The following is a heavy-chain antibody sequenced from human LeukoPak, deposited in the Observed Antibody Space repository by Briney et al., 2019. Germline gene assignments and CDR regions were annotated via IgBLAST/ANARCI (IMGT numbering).Heavy chain of an antibody. J-gene: IGHJ4*02. CDR2: ISSSTSTI. D-gene: IGHD4-17*01. V-gene: IGHV3-48*04. CDR1: GFTFSTYS. CDR3: ASLSDGDFDY. Sequence: PGGSLRLSCAASGFTFSTYSMNWVRQAPGKGLEWVSYISSSTSTIYYADSVKGRFTISRDNVENSLYLQMDSLRVEDTATYYCASLSDGDFDYWGQGTLVTVSS.